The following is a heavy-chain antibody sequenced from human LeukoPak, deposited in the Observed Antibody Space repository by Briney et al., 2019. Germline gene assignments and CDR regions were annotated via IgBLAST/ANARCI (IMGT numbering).Heavy chain of an antibody. J-gene: IGHJ4*02. CDR3: AREGAVDLKPFDL. CDR1: GYTFTSYG. D-gene: IGHD6-19*01. CDR2: MRPTDAYT. V-gene: IGHV1-18*01. Sequence: ASVKVSCKASGYTFTSYGISWVRQAPGQGLEWTGYMRPTDAYTGYAPKLQGRVTVSRDTSTNTIYMELSSLRSDDAAVYYCAREGAVDLKPFDLWGQGTLVIVSS.